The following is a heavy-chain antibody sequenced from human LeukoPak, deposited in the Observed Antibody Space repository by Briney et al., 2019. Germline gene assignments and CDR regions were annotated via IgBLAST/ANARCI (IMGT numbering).Heavy chain of an antibody. CDR1: GFTFSTYS. CDR3: ARIKEYGFDI. Sequence: PGGSLRLSCAASGFTFSTYSMNWVRQAPGKGLEWLSSISTSPTTMYYADSVEGRFTISRDDAKNSLYLQMNSLRAEDTAVYSCARIKEYGFDIWGQGTMVTVSS. V-gene: IGHV3-48*04. D-gene: IGHD3-10*01. J-gene: IGHJ3*02. CDR2: ISTSPTTM.